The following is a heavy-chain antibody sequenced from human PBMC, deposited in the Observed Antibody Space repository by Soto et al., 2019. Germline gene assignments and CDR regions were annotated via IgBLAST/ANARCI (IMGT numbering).Heavy chain of an antibody. D-gene: IGHD2-15*01. CDR3: AREYCSGGSCYSVGWLDP. CDR1: GYTFTSYG. CDR2: ISAYNGNT. Sequence: GASVKVSCKASGYTFTSYGIGWVRQAPGQGPEWMGWISAYNGNTNYAQKLQGRVTMTTDTSTSTAYMELRSLRSDDTAVYYCAREYCSGGSCYSVGWLDPWGQGTLVTVSS. V-gene: IGHV1-18*01. J-gene: IGHJ5*02.